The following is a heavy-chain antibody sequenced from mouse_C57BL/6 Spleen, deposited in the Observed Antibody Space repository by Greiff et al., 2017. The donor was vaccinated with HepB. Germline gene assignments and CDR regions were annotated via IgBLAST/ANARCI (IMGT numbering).Heavy chain of an antibody. CDR3: ARGDYDGGGAMDY. CDR2: INPSTGGT. J-gene: IGHJ4*01. V-gene: IGHV1-42*01. D-gene: IGHD2-4*01. Sequence: EVQLQQSGPELVKPGASVKISCKASGYSFTGYYMNWVKQSPEKSLEWIGEINPSTGGTTYNQKFKAKATLTVDKSSSTAYMQLKSLTSEDSAVYYCARGDYDGGGAMDYWGQGTSVTVSS. CDR1: GYSFTGYY.